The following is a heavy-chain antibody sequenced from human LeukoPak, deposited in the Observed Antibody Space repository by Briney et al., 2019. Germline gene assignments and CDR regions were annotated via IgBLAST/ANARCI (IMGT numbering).Heavy chain of an antibody. Sequence: GGSLTLSCAASGFTFTNAWMTWVRQAPGKGLEWVGRIKSKGDRETTDYAAPVKGRFIMSRDDSKATLFLQMYSLNADDTAVYYCATDLGLTMIRGVIVHWGLGALVTVSS. V-gene: IGHV3-15*01. D-gene: IGHD3-10*01. CDR1: GFTFTNAW. CDR3: ATDLGLTMIRGVIVH. CDR2: IKSKGDRETT. J-gene: IGHJ4*02.